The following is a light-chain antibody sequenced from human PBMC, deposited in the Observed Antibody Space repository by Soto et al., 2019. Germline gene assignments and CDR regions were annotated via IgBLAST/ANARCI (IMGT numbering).Light chain of an antibody. V-gene: IGLV2-11*01. CDR2: DVT. J-gene: IGLJ3*02. CDR1: NSDIGNYIY. CDR3: SAWDDSLHVWL. Sequence: QSALTQPRSVSGSPGQSVTISCTGTNSDIGNYIYVSWYQVHPGKAPKLIIYDVTKRPSGVPDRFSGSKSGTSASLAISGLQAEDEADYYCSAWDDSLHVWLFGGGTKLTVL.